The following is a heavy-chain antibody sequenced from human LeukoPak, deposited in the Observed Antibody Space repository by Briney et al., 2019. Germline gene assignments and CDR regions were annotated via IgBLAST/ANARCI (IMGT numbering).Heavy chain of an antibody. D-gene: IGHD2-15*01. CDR2: IYYSGST. Sequence: SETLSLTCTVSGGSISSYYWSWIREPPGKGLEWIGYIYYSGSTNYNPSLKSRVTISVDTSKNQFSLKLSSVTAADTAVYYCARVAVAATRWFDPWGQGTLVTVSS. V-gene: IGHV4-59*01. CDR3: ARVAVAATRWFDP. CDR1: GGSISSYY. J-gene: IGHJ5*02.